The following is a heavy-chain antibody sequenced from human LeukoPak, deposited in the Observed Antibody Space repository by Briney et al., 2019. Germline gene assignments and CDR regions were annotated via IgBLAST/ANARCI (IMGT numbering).Heavy chain of an antibody. Sequence: GGSLRLSCAASGFTLSSFGMVWVRQAPGKGLEWVTLMWYDGRNKYYADYVKGRFTISRENYKNTVYLQMNSLRGEDTAVYYCARVGDMEAFDIWGQGTRVTVSS. CDR3: ARVGDMEAFDI. J-gene: IGHJ3*02. V-gene: IGHV3-33*01. CDR2: MWYDGRNK. CDR1: GFTLSSFG. D-gene: IGHD3-16*01.